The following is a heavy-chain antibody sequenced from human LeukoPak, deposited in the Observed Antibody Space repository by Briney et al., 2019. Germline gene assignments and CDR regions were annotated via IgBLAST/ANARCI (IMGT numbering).Heavy chain of an antibody. CDR3: ARGGSSSPLDY. CDR1: GYTFTSYY. J-gene: IGHJ4*02. V-gene: IGHV1-46*01. CDR2: INPSGGST. D-gene: IGHD6-6*01. Sequence: ASVKVSCTASGYTFTSYYMHWVRQAPGQGLEWMGIINPSGGSTTYAQKFQGRVTMTRDTSTSTVYMELSSLRSEGTAVYYRARGGSSSPLDYWGQGTLVTVSS.